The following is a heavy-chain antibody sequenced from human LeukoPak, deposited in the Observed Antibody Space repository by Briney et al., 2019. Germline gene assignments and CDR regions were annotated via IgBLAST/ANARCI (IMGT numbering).Heavy chain of an antibody. CDR1: GFPFRNVW. V-gene: IGHV3-30*18. J-gene: IGHJ4*02. Sequence: PGGSLRLSCAASGFPFRNVWMSWVRQAPGKGLEWVAIISFDGGTSYYADSVKGRFTISRDTSKNTLYLQMDSLRAEDTAVYYCAKSREGVPTRCLDSWGQGTLVTVSS. D-gene: IGHD5-24*01. CDR2: ISFDGGTS. CDR3: AKSREGVPTRCLDS.